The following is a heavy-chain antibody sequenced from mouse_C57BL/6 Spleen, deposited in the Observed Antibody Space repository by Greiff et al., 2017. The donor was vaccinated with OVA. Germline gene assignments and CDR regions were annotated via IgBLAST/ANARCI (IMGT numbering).Heavy chain of an antibody. Sequence: EVKLMESGGGLVKPGGSLKLSCAASGFTFSSYAMSWVRQTPEKRLEWVATISDGGSYTYYPDNVKGRFTISRDNAKNNLYLQMSHLKSEDTAMYYGARDYDYERDYAMDYWGQGTSVTVSS. CDR2: ISDGGSYT. D-gene: IGHD2-4*01. CDR3: ARDYDYERDYAMDY. J-gene: IGHJ4*01. CDR1: GFTFSSYA. V-gene: IGHV5-4*01.